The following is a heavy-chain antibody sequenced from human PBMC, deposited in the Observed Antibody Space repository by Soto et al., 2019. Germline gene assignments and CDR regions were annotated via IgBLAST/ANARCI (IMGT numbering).Heavy chain of an antibody. CDR2: INHAGHT. D-gene: IGHD3-10*01. J-gene: IGHJ4*02. CDR3: ARKSFGLRYFDL. V-gene: IGHV4-34*01. CDR1: GDSFTSYY. Sequence: QVQLQQWGAGLFKPSETLSLTCNVSGDSFTSYYWTWVRQPPGKGLEWIGEINHAGHTNYFPSLKSRVTILVDRSRNQFSLKLSSVTVADTAIYYCARKSFGLRYFDLWVQGTLVTVSS.